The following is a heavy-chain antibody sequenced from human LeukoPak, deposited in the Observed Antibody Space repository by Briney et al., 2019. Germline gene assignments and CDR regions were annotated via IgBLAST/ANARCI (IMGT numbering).Heavy chain of an antibody. D-gene: IGHD2-21*01. J-gene: IGHJ4*02. Sequence: PGRSLRLSCAASGFTFSSYGMHWVRQAPGKGLEWVAVISYDGSNKYYADSVKGRFTISRDNSKNTLYLQMNSLSAEDTAVYYCAKDRAVVVVIATLDYWGQGTLVTVSS. V-gene: IGHV3-30*18. CDR2: ISYDGSNK. CDR3: AKDRAVVVVIATLDY. CDR1: GFTFSSYG.